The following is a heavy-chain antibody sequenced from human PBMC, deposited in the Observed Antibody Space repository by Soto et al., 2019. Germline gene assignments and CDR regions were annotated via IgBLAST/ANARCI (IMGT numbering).Heavy chain of an antibody. D-gene: IGHD1-26*01. CDR1: GFTFSSYD. CDR2: IGTAGDT. V-gene: IGHV3-13*01. Sequence: EVQLVESGGGLVQPGGSLRLSCAASGFTFSSYDMHWVRQATGKGLEWVSAIGTAGDTYYPGSVKGRFTISRENAKNSLYLQMNSLSAGDTAVYYCARGGGSWRVPYYYGMDVWGQGTTVTVSS. CDR3: ARGGGSWRVPYYYGMDV. J-gene: IGHJ6*02.